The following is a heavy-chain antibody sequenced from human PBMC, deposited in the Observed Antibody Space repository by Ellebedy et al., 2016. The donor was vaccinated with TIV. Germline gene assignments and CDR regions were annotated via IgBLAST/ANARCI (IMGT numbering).Heavy chain of an antibody. J-gene: IGHJ4*02. Sequence: GESLKISCAASGFTVSTNYMSWVRQAPGKGLEWVSVIYSGGSTYYAASVKGRFTISRDNSKNTLYLQMNSLRAEDTAVYYCARGYVFYFDYWGQGTLVTVSS. CDR1: GFTVSTNY. V-gene: IGHV3-53*01. D-gene: IGHD1-14*01. CDR3: ARGYVFYFDY. CDR2: IYSGGST.